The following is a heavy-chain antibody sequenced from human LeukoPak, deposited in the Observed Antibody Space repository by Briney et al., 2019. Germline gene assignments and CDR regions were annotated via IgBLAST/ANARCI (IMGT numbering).Heavy chain of an antibody. J-gene: IGHJ3*02. CDR2: IYYSGST. Sequence: SQTLSLTCTVSGGSISSGGYYWSWIRQHPGKGLEWIGYIYYSGSTYYNSSLKSRVTISVDTSKNQFSLKLSSVTAADTAVYYCARGMVRGSYAFDIWGQGTMVTVSS. CDR3: ARGMVRGSYAFDI. D-gene: IGHD3-10*01. V-gene: IGHV4-31*03. CDR1: GGSISSGGYY.